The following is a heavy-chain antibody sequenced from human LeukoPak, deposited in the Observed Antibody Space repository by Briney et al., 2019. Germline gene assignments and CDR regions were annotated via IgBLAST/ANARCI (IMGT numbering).Heavy chain of an antibody. Sequence: PSETLSLTCAVYGGSFSGYYCTWIRQPPGKGLEWIGEINHSGNTNYNPSLKSRVTISVDTSKNQFSLKMTSVTAADTAVYYCARGRIKLWARYSLFDYWGQGSLVTVSS. D-gene: IGHD3-9*01. CDR1: GGSFSGYY. CDR3: ARGRIKLWARYSLFDY. J-gene: IGHJ4*02. CDR2: INHSGNT. V-gene: IGHV4-34*01.